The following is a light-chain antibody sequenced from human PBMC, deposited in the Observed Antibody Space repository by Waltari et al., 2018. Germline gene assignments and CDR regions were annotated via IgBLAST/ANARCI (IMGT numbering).Light chain of an antibody. CDR3: SSYTSSSTWV. J-gene: IGLJ3*02. CDR1: SSDVGGYTY. CDR2: DVT. Sequence: QSALTQPASVSGSPGQSITISCTGTSSDVGGYTYVSWYQQHPGKAPKLMIYDVTTLPSGVSNRFSGSKSVNTASLTISGLQAEDEAEYYCSSYTSSSTWVFGGGTKLTVL. V-gene: IGLV2-14*03.